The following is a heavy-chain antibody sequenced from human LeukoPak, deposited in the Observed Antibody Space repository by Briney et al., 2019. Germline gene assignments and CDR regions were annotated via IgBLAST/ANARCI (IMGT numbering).Heavy chain of an antibody. CDR3: AKDGRDGYNSGAYFDY. Sequence: GGSLRLSCAASGFTFSSYWMSWARQAPGKGLEWVAVISYDGSNKYYADSVKGRFTISRDNSKNTLYLQMNSLRAEDTAVYYCAKDGRDGYNSGAYFDYWGQGTLVTVSS. J-gene: IGHJ4*02. D-gene: IGHD5-24*01. CDR1: GFTFSSYW. CDR2: ISYDGSNK. V-gene: IGHV3-30*18.